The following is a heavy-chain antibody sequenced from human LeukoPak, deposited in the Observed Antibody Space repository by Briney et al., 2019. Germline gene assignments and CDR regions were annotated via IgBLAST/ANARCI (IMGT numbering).Heavy chain of an antibody. Sequence: GGSLRLSCAASGFTFGDYDMHWVRQAPGKGLEWVSLIRADGATTRYTDSVKGRFTISRDNSKDSLYLQMNSLRTEDTALYYCARDNTGSYEYWGQGTLVTASP. D-gene: IGHD1-26*01. V-gene: IGHV3-43*02. CDR2: IRADGATT. CDR1: GFTFGDYD. CDR3: ARDNTGSYEY. J-gene: IGHJ4*02.